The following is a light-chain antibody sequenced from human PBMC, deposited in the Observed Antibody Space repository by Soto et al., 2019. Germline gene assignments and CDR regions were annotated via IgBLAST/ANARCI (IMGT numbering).Light chain of an antibody. CDR1: QSLNSN. CDR2: GAS. Sequence: ETVMTQSPATLSVSPGERATLSCRASQSLNSNLAWYQQKPGQAPRLLIDGASDRATGIPDRVSGSGYGTEFTLSISSLQSEDFAVYYCQQYNTWPWTFGQGTKVEIK. J-gene: IGKJ1*01. V-gene: IGKV3-15*01. CDR3: QQYNTWPWT.